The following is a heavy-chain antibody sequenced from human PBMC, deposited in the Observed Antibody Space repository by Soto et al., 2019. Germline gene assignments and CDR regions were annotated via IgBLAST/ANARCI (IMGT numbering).Heavy chain of an antibody. CDR3: ARPPYPGCINAVCYPLDY. V-gene: IGHV1-69*13. CDR2: ILPIFGTA. D-gene: IGHD2-8*01. J-gene: IGHJ4*02. Sequence: GASLKVSCKASGYTFTGYYMHWVRQAPGQGLERMGRILPIFGTANYAQKYQVRVTITADESTSTANMELSSLSSEYTAVYFCARPPYPGCINAVCYPLDYWGQGTLVTVSS. CDR1: GYTFTGYY.